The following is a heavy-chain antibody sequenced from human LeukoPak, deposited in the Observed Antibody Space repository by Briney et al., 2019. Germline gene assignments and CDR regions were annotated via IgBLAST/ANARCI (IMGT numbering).Heavy chain of an antibody. V-gene: IGHV4-39*07. CDR3: AAQRAGPGGDY. CDR2: IYYSGST. D-gene: IGHD3-10*01. CDR1: GGSISSSSYY. Sequence: SETLSLTCTVSGGSISSSSYYWGWIRQPPGKGLEWIGSIYYSGSTYYNPSLKSRVTISVDTSKNQFSLKLSSVTAADTAVYYCAAQRAGPGGDYWGQGTLVTVSS. J-gene: IGHJ4*02.